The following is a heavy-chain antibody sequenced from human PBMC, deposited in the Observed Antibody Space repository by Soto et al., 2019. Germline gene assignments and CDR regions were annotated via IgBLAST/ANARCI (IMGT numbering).Heavy chain of an antibody. CDR3: ARGDYGKYDAYNWFDP. D-gene: IGHD3-10*01. CDR2: VWPGRST. CDR1: GGSFNNYC. Sequence: QVRLQQWGAGLVRPSETLSLTCAVYGGSFNNYCWSWIRQPPGKGLERSGEVWPGRSTKYSQTLTGEVRIAVEGSKNQFSLRLTSVTVADTAVYYCARGDYGKYDAYNWFDPWGQGNLVIVAS. V-gene: IGHV4-34*02. J-gene: IGHJ5*02.